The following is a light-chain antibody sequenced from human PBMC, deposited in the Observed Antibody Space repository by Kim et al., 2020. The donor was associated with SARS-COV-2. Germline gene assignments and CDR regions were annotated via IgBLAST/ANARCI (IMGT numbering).Light chain of an antibody. J-gene: IGKJ4*01. CDR3: QQQSNWPLT. CDR1: QSVRSY. Sequence: VAQGDRDTSTIEASQSVRSYLAWYQQKPGQHPRHLIYDASNRATGIPARFSGSGAGTDFTLHISSLEPEDFAVYYCQQQSNWPLTFGGGTKVDIK. CDR2: DAS. V-gene: IGKV3-11*01.